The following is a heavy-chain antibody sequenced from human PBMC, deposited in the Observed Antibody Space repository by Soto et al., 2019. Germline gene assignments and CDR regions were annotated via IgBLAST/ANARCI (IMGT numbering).Heavy chain of an antibody. CDR3: AKQRSGYGNDAFGI. V-gene: IGHV3-30*18. CDR1: GFTFSSYG. CDR2: ISYDGSNK. D-gene: IGHD5-12*01. Sequence: QVQLVESGGGVVQPGRSLRLSCAASGFTFSSYGMHWVRQAPGKGLEWVAVISYDGSNKYYADSVKGRFTISRDNSKNTLYLQMNSLRAEDTAVDYCAKQRSGYGNDAFGIWGQGTMVTVSS. J-gene: IGHJ3*02.